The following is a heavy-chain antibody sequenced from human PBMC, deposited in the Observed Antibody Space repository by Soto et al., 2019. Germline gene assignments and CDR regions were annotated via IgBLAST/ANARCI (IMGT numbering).Heavy chain of an antibody. CDR3: AREKTTGYDFWSGLRYGMDV. V-gene: IGHV1-2*02. CDR2: INPNSGVT. Sequence: ASVKVSCKASGYSFTVYYIYCVLQSPVQWLEWMGWINPNSGVTTYAQKFQGRVTMTRDTSISTAYMELNRLTSNDTAVYYCAREKTTGYDFWSGLRYGMDVWGQGTTVTVSS. CDR1: GYSFTVYY. J-gene: IGHJ6*02. D-gene: IGHD3-3*01.